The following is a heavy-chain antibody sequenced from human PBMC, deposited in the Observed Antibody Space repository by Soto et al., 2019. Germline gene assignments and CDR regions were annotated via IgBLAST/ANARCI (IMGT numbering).Heavy chain of an antibody. D-gene: IGHD5-18*01. Sequence: SETLSLTCAVYGGSFSGYYWSWIRQPPGKGLEWIGEINHSGSTNYNPSLKSRVTISVDTSKNQFSLKLSSVTAADTAVYYCARGRYSYGLSYYYYGMDVWGQGTTVSVSS. CDR1: GGSFSGYY. J-gene: IGHJ6*02. V-gene: IGHV4-34*01. CDR2: INHSGST. CDR3: ARGRYSYGLSYYYYGMDV.